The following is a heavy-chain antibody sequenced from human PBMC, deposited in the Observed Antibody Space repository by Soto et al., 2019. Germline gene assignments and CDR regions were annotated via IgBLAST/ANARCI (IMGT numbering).Heavy chain of an antibody. CDR3: ARAVAARRFHYYYMDV. CDR2: INHSGST. V-gene: IGHV4-34*01. CDR1: GGSFSGYY. Sequence: PSETLSLTCAVYGGSFSGYYWSWIRQPPGKGLEWIGEINHSGSTNYNPSLKGRVTISVDTSKNQFSLKLSSVTAADTAVYYCARAVAARRFHYYYMDVWGKGTTVTVSS. D-gene: IGHD6-6*01. J-gene: IGHJ6*03.